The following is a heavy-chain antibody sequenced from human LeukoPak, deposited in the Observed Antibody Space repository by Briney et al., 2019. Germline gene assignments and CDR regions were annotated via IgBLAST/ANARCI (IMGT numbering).Heavy chain of an antibody. V-gene: IGHV3-23*01. D-gene: IGHD5-18*01. CDR3: AKTIRWIQLWSLDY. Sequence: PGGSLRLSCAASGFTFSSYAMSWVRRAPGKGLEWVSAISGSGGSTYYADSVKGRFTISRDNSKNTLYLQMNSLRAEDTAVYYCAKTIRWIQLWSLDYWGQGTLVTVSS. CDR1: GFTFSSYA. CDR2: ISGSGGST. J-gene: IGHJ4*02.